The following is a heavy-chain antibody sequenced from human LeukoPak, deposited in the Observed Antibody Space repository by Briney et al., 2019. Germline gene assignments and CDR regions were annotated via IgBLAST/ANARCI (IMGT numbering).Heavy chain of an antibody. J-gene: IGHJ4*02. D-gene: IGHD1-1*01. CDR1: GFTFSSYA. V-gene: IGHV3-30*04. CDR3: AREVESGRDPLFDY. Sequence: TGGSLRLSCAASGFTFSSYAMSWVRQAPGKGLEWVAVISYDGSNKYYADSVEGRFTISRDNSKNTLYLQMNSLRAEDTAVYYCAREVESGRDPLFDYWGQGTLVTVSS. CDR2: ISYDGSNK.